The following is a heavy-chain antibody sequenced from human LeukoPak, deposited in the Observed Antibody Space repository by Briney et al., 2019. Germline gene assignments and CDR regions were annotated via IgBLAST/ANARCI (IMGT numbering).Heavy chain of an antibody. Sequence: ASVKVSCKASGYTFTGYYMHWVRQAPGQGLEWMGWINPNSGGTNYAQKFQGRVTITADESTSTAYMELNSLRSEDTAVYYCARDSHRIYSYGLFDYWGQGTLVTVSS. CDR2: INPNSGGT. CDR3: ARDSHRIYSYGLFDY. D-gene: IGHD5-18*01. CDR1: GYTFTGYY. J-gene: IGHJ4*02. V-gene: IGHV1-2*02.